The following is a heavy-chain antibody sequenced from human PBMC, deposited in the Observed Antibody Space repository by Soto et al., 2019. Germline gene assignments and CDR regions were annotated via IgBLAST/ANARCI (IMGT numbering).Heavy chain of an antibody. CDR3: ARDWRSGYTSSFDC. J-gene: IGHJ4*02. Sequence: VSGPTLVNPTQTLTLTCTFSGFSLSTSGMCVSWIRQPPGKALEWLALIDWDDDKYYSTSLKTRLTISKDTSKNQVVLTMTNMDPVDTAMYFCARDWRSGYTSSFDCWGQGTLVTVSS. V-gene: IGHV2-70*13. CDR1: GFSLSTSGMC. CDR2: IDWDDDK. D-gene: IGHD5-12*01.